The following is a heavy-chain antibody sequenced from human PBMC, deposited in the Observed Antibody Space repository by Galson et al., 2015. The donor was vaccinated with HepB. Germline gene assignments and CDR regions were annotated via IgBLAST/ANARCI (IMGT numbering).Heavy chain of an antibody. Sequence: LSLTCTVSGGSISSYYWSWIRQPAGKGREWIGRIYTSGSTNYNSSLKSRVTMSVDTSKNQFSLKLSSVTAADTAVYYCARCFDFWSGSNYYWYFDLWGRGTLVTVSS. D-gene: IGHD3-3*01. CDR3: ARCFDFWSGSNYYWYFDL. J-gene: IGHJ2*01. CDR1: GGSISSYY. CDR2: IYTSGST. V-gene: IGHV4-4*07.